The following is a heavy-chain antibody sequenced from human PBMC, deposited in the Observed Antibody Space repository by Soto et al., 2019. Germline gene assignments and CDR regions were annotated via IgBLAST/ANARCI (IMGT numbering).Heavy chain of an antibody. CDR1: GLTFSSYA. CDR2: ISGSGGST. Sequence: GGPLRLSCAASGLTFSSYAMSWVRQAPGKGLEWVSPISGSGGSTYYADSVKGRFTISRDNSKNTLYLQMNSLRAEDTAVYYCATRITMIVEYYFDYWGQGTLVTVSS. J-gene: IGHJ4*02. D-gene: IGHD3-22*01. CDR3: ATRITMIVEYYFDY. V-gene: IGHV3-23*01.